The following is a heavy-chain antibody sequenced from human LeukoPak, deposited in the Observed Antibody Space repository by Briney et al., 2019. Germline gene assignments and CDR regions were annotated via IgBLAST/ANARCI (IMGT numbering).Heavy chain of an antibody. Sequence: ASVKVSCKSSDDTFASYGISWVRQAPGQGLERMGIINPSGGSTSYAQKFQGRVTMTRDTSTSTVYMELSSLRSEDTAVYYCARVGDYYDSSGYYSYWGQGTLVTVSS. CDR1: DDTFASYG. V-gene: IGHV1-46*01. CDR3: ARVGDYYDSSGYYSY. CDR2: INPSGGST. J-gene: IGHJ4*02. D-gene: IGHD3-22*01.